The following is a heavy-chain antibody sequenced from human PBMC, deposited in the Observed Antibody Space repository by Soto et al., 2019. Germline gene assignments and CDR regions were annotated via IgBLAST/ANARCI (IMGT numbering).Heavy chain of an antibody. CDR3: ARDDQMHTTYYYYYGMDV. Sequence: ASVKVSCKASGYTFTGYSMHWVRQAPGQGLEWMGWINPNSGGTNYAQKFQGRVTMTRDTSISTAYMELSRLRSDDTAVYYCARDDQMHTTYYYYYGMDVWGQGTKVTVYS. D-gene: IGHD2-2*01. CDR2: INPNSGGT. CDR1: GYTFTGYS. V-gene: IGHV1-2*02. J-gene: IGHJ6*02.